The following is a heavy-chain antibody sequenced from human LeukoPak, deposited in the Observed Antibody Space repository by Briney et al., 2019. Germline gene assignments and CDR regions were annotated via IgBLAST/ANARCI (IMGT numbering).Heavy chain of an antibody. Sequence: GGSLRLSCAASGFTFSRYWMHWVRQAPGKGLVWVSRINSDVSSTSYADSVKGRFTISRDNAKNTLYLQMKSLRAEDTAVYYCARGYDSSGYYYADAFDIWGQGATVTVSS. J-gene: IGHJ3*02. V-gene: IGHV3-74*01. D-gene: IGHD3-22*01. CDR2: INSDVSST. CDR1: GFTFSRYW. CDR3: ARGYDSSGYYYADAFDI.